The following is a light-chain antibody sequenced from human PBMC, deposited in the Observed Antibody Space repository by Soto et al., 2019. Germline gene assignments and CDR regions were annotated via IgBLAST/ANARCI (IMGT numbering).Light chain of an antibody. V-gene: IGKV3-20*01. CDR2: CVS. Sequence: EIVLTQSPCTLSLSPGQRATLSCRASQRLSASDISCYQQKPGQAPKSLICCVSSRATGIPDRFSGSGSGTDFTLTISRLEPEDFAVYYCQQYRISPLTFGGGTKVDI. CDR3: QQYRISPLT. CDR1: QRLSASD. J-gene: IGKJ4*01.